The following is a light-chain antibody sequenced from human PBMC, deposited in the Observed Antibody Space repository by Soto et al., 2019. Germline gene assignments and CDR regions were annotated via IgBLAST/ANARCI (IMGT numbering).Light chain of an antibody. CDR3: SSFTGSNYV. V-gene: IGLV2-14*03. J-gene: IGLJ1*01. CDR1: ISDVGGYNF. Sequence: QSALTQPASVSGSPGQSITISCTGTISDVGGYNFVSWYQQYPGKAPKLMICDVSNRPSGVSNRFSGSKSGNTASLTISGLQAEDEADYYCSSFTGSNYVFGTGTKVTVI. CDR2: DVS.